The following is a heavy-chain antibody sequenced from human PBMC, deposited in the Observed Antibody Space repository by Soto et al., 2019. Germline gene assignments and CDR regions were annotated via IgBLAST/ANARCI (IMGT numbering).Heavy chain of an antibody. J-gene: IGHJ4*02. CDR1: GFSPSTSGVG. D-gene: IGHD4-17*01. CDR2: VYWDEDK. Sequence: QITLKESGPTLVKPTQTLTLTCSFSGFSPSTSGVGMGWIRQPPGKALEWLALVYWDEDKRYSPSLKSRLTITKDTSKNQVVLTLTNMDPVDTATYYCARHTTTSGYFDYWGQGTLVTVSS. CDR3: ARHTTTSGYFDY. V-gene: IGHV2-5*02.